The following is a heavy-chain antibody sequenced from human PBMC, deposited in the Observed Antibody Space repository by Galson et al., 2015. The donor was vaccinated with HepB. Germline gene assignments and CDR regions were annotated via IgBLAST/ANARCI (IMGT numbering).Heavy chain of an antibody. J-gene: IGHJ4*02. CDR3: ARHFPFGSGSFSPYYFDY. V-gene: IGHV4-39*01. CDR2: ISYSGST. Sequence: ETLSLTCTLSGASISSTGYYWGWIRQPPGKGLEWIGIISYSGSTEFNPSLKNRVTISVDTSRNQFSLKLSSVTAADTAVYYCARHFPFGSGSFSPYYFDYWGQGTLVTVSS. CDR1: GASISSTGYY. D-gene: IGHD3-10*01.